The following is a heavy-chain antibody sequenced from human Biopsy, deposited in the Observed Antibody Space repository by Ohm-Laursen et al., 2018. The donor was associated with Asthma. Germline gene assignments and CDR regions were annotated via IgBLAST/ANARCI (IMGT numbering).Heavy chain of an antibody. Sequence: GTLSLTCSLSSGSGGYMRSGNYYWGWIRQPPGKGLEWIGSIYYSGTTYYNPSLESRVTVSADTQKNQVSLKLSSVTAADTAVYYCVRGSSSWHHGPFHYYYGLDVWGQGTTATVSS. V-gene: IGHV4-39*01. CDR3: VRGSSSWHHGPFHYYYGLDV. J-gene: IGHJ6*02. CDR2: IYYSGTT. D-gene: IGHD6-13*01. CDR1: SGSGGYMRSGNYY.